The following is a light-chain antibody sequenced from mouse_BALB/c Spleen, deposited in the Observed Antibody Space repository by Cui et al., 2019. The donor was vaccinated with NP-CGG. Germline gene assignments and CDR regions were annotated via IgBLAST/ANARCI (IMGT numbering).Light chain of an antibody. Sequence: AFLPQESAPTTSPGETVTLTCRSSTGAVTTSNYANWVQEKPDHLFTGLIGGSNNRAPGVPARFSGSLIGDKAALTITGAQTEDEAIYFCALWYSNHWVFGGGTKLTVL. V-gene: IGLV1*01. CDR2: GSN. CDR1: TGAVTTSNY. CDR3: ALWYSNHWV. J-gene: IGLJ1*01.